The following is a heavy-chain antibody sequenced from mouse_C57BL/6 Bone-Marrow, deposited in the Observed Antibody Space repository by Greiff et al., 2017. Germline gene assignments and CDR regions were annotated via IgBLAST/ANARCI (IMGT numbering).Heavy chain of an antibody. CDR3: ARSGPLGRSFDY. CDR1: GYTFTSYW. Sequence: VHLQQPGAELVKPGASVKMSCKASGYTFTSYWITWVKQRPGQGLEWIGDIYPTSGRTNYNEKFKSKAILTVDTSSNTAYMQLSSLTSEDSAVFYCARSGPLGRSFDYWGQGTTLTVSS. V-gene: IGHV1-55*01. D-gene: IGHD4-1*01. CDR2: IYPTSGRT. J-gene: IGHJ2*01.